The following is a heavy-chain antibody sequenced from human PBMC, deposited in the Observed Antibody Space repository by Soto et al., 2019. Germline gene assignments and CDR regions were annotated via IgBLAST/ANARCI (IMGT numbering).Heavy chain of an antibody. CDR1: GGSISSGGYS. CDR2: IYHSGST. V-gene: IGHV4-30-2*01. J-gene: IGHJ4*02. CDR3: ARVPDR. Sequence: QLQLQESGSGLVKPSQTLSLTCAVSGGSISSGGYSWSWIRQPPGKGLEWIGYIYHSGSTYYTPPLXRXXTFSVDRSTNQFSLKLSSVTAADKAVYYCARVPDRWGQGTLVTVSS. D-gene: IGHD2-2*01.